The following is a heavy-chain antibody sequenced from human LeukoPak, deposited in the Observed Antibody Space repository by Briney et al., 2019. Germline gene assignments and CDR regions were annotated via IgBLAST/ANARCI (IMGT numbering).Heavy chain of an antibody. CDR3: ARATPPFTLVRRGVDYFDY. CDR2: ISYDGSNK. J-gene: IGHJ4*02. D-gene: IGHD3-10*01. Sequence: GGSLRLSCATSGFTFSSYAMHWVRQAPGKGLEWVAVISYDGSNKYYADSVKGRFTISRDNSKNTLYLQMNSLRAEDTAVYYCARATPPFTLVRRGVDYFDYWGQGTLVTVSS. V-gene: IGHV3-30-3*01. CDR1: GFTFSSYA.